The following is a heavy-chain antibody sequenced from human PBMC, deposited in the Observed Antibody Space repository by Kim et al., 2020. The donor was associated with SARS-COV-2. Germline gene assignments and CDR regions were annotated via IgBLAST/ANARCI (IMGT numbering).Heavy chain of an antibody. V-gene: IGHV3-23*01. CDR2: LTGSGDRT. J-gene: IGHJ4*02. Sequence: GGSLRLSCVASGFTLSTSAMTWVRQAPGKGLEWVSGLTGSGDRTYYADSVKGRFTVSRDDPRNTLYLQMDSLRAEDTAVYFCARSPPQQNLVGGGFWGQGALVSVST. D-gene: IGHD2-8*02. CDR1: GFTLSTSA. CDR3: ARSPPQQNLVGGGF.